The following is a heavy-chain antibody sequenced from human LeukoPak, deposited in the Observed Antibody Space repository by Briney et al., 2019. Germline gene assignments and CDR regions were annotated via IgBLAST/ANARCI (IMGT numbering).Heavy chain of an antibody. J-gene: IGHJ5*01. V-gene: IGHV4-34*01. Sequence: KPPEALSLTCAVYGGSFSGYNWNWIRQAPGKGLEWIGEINHLGNTEKSPSLKGRVTLAVDTSKNQFSLRVISVTAADTAVYYCARGSPKLDSWGQGTPVTVSS. CDR3: ARGSPKLDS. CDR1: GGSFSGYN. CDR2: INHLGNT.